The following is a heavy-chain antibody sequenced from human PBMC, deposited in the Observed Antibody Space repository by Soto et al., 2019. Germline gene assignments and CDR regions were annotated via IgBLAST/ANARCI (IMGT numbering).Heavy chain of an antibody. J-gene: IGHJ6*03. V-gene: IGHV4-34*01. CDR3: ARGGRTAMVSVYYYYMDV. Sequence: PSETLSLTSAVYGGSFSGYYWSWIRQPPGKGLEWIGEINHSGSTNYNPSLKSRVTISVDTSKNQFSLKLSSVTAADTAVYYCARGGRTAMVSVYYYYMDVWGKGTTVTVSS. CDR1: GGSFSGYY. CDR2: INHSGST. D-gene: IGHD5-18*01.